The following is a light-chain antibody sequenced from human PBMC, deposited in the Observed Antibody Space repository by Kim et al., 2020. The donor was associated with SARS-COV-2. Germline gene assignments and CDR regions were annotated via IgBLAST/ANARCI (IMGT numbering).Light chain of an antibody. V-gene: IGLV3-19*01. Sequence: SSELTQDPAVSVALGQTVRITCQGDSLRSYYASWYQQKAGQAPVLVRYGKNNRPSGIPDRFSGSSSGNTASLTITGAQAEAEADYYCNSRDISGNHLVFG. CDR2: GKN. CDR3: NSRDISGNHLV. J-gene: IGLJ2*01. CDR1: SLRSYY.